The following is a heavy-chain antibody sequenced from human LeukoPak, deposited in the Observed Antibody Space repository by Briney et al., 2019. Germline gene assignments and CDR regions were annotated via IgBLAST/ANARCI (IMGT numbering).Heavy chain of an antibody. V-gene: IGHV3-7*01. CDR1: GFIYSSYW. Sequence: GGSLRLSCAASGFIYSSYWMTWVRQAPGKGLEWVANIKQDGSEKYDGDSVKGRFTISRDNARNSLYLQMNSLRAEDTAVYYCARVYRSSSGYRFDYWGQGTLVTVSS. J-gene: IGHJ4*02. CDR3: ARVYRSSSGYRFDY. D-gene: IGHD6-6*01. CDR2: IKQDGSEK.